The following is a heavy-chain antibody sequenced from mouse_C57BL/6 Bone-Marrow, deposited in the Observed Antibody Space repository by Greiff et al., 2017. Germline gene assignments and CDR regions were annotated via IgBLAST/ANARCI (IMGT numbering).Heavy chain of an antibody. D-gene: IGHD1-1*01. J-gene: IGHJ2*01. CDR1: GYTFTSYG. V-gene: IGHV1-81*01. CDR3: ARGGYYAFSYYFDY. Sequence: VQLQQSGAELARPGASVKLSCKASGYTFTSYGISWVKQRTGQGLEWIGEIYPRSGNTYYNEKFKGKATLTADKSSSTAYMELRSLTSEDSAGYFCARGGYYAFSYYFDYWGQGTTLTVSS. CDR2: IYPRSGNT.